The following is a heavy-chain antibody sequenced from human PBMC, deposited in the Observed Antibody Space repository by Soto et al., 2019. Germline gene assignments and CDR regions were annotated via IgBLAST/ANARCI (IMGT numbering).Heavy chain of an antibody. D-gene: IGHD3-3*01. CDR1: GFTFSRYW. CDR2: IKQDGSEK. Sequence: EVQLVESGGGLVQPGGSLRLSCAASGFTFSRYWMSWVRQAPGKGLEWVANIKQDGSEKYYVESVTGRFTMSRDNTKNSLYLQMNSLRAEDTAVYYCVRDDTRSNNDFWSGHYTTDAFDIWGQGRMVTFSS. V-gene: IGHV3-7*01. J-gene: IGHJ3*02. CDR3: VRDDTRSNNDFWSGHYTTDAFDI.